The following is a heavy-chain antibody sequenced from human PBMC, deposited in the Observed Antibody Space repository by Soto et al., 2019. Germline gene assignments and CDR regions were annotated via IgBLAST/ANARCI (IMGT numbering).Heavy chain of an antibody. CDR1: GYTLTELS. CDR3: ATDLDHSSGWYY. J-gene: IGHJ4*02. V-gene: IGHV1-24*01. Sequence: ASVKVSCKVSGYTLTELSMHWVRQAPGKGLEWMGGFDPEDGETIYAQKFQGRVTMTEDTSTDTAYMELSSLRSEDTAVYYCATDLDHSSGWYYWGQGTLVTVSS. D-gene: IGHD6-19*01. CDR2: FDPEDGET.